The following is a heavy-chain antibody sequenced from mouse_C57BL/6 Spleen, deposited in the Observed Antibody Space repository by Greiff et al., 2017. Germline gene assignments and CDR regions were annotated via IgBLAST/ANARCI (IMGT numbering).Heavy chain of an antibody. CDR3: ARWYSNYVGAMDY. Sequence: QVQLKQSGAELVRPGTSVKMSCKASGYTFTNYWIGWAKQRPGHGLEWIGDIYPGGGYTNYNEKFKGKATLTADKSSSTAYMQFSSLTSEDSAIYYCARWYSNYVGAMDYWGQGTSVTVSS. CDR2: IYPGGGYT. V-gene: IGHV1-63*01. CDR1: GYTFTNYW. J-gene: IGHJ4*01. D-gene: IGHD2-5*01.